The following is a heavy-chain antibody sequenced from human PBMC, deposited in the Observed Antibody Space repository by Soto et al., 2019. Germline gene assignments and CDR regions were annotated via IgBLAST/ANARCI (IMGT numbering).Heavy chain of an antibody. CDR3: ASRRNLDV. Sequence: QVQVQQWGAGLLKFSETLSLTCAVNGGSFSGWHWNWIRQPPGKGLEWIGEASHTGGTNYNPSLESRVTISVDRSRNQLSLKLTSVSAADTAVYYCASRRNLDVWGPGTTVIVSS. J-gene: IGHJ6*02. D-gene: IGHD1-1*01. CDR1: GGSFSGWH. V-gene: IGHV4-34*01. CDR2: ASHTGGT.